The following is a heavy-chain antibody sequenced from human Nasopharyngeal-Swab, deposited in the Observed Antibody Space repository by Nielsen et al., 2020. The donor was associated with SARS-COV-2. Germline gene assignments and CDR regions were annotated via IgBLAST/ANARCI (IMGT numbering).Heavy chain of an antibody. CDR1: GFSFSTYW. Sequence: GSLRLSCTASGFSFSTYWMTWVRQAPGKGLEWVANIKQDGSEKYYVDSVRGRFTVSRDNPKNLLYLQVNSLRAEDTAVYYCARQGVFVPAYFHQYYMDVWGKGTTVTVSS. CDR2: IKQDGSEK. J-gene: IGHJ6*03. CDR3: ARQGVFVPAYFHQYYMDV. V-gene: IGHV3-7*03. D-gene: IGHD3-16*02.